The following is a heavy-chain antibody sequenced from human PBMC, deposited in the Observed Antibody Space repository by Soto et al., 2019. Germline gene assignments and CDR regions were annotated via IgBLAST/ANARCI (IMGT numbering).Heavy chain of an antibody. CDR3: ARTQTGPTRGSFDM. CDR1: ASSISGSTDY. CDR2: IYYTGSA. V-gene: IGHV4-39*01. D-gene: IGHD1-26*01. Sequence: SLTCTVSASSISGSTDYWDWIRQSPGKGLEWIGSIYYTGSAYYNPSLKSRVTISIDTSKNQFSLNLNSVTAPDTAVYYCARTQTGPTRGSFDMWGQGTMVTVSS. J-gene: IGHJ3*02.